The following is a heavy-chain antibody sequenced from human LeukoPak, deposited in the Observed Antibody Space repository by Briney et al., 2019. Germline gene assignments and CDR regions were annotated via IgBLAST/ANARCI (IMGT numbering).Heavy chain of an antibody. J-gene: IGHJ5*02. CDR1: GFTVSSNY. CDR2: IYSGGST. Sequence: GGSLRLSYAASGFTVSSNYMSWVRQAPGKGLEGVSDIYSGGSTYYADSVKGRFTISRDNSKNTLYLQMNSLRAEDTAVYYCAGDSTYYDILTGLSSRGGFDPWGQGTLVTVSS. D-gene: IGHD3-9*01. V-gene: IGHV3-66*02. CDR3: AGDSTYYDILTGLSSRGGFDP.